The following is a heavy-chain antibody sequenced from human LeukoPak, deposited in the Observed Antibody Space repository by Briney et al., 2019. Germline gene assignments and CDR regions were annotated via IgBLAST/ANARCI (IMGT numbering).Heavy chain of an antibody. CDR3: ASTAVSFGRIVGDAFDI. CDR2: IYSGGST. Sequence: GGSLRISCAASEITVRSNYMNWVRQAPGKGLEWVSVIYSGGSTYYTDSVKGRFTISRDNSKNTVYLQMNSLRAEDTAVYYCASTAVSFGRIVGDAFDIWGQGTMVTVSS. J-gene: IGHJ3*02. D-gene: IGHD1-26*01. V-gene: IGHV3-66*01. CDR1: EITVRSNY.